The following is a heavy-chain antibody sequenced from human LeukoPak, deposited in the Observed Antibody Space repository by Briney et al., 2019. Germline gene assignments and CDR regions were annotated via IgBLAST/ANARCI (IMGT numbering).Heavy chain of an antibody. CDR1: GGSISSGRYY. V-gene: IGHV4-61*02. J-gene: IGHJ5*02. CDR3: ARQTIAAAGSGWFDH. CDR2: IYTSEST. D-gene: IGHD6-13*01. Sequence: PSETLSLTCTVYGGSISSGRYYWGWLRQPAGKGLERNGSIYTSESTNYNPSLKSRVTISVDTSKNQFSLKLSSVTAADTAVYYCARQTIAAAGSGWFDHWGRGTLVTVSS.